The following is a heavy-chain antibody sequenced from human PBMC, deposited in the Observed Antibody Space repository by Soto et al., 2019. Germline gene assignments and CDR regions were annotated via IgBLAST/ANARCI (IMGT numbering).Heavy chain of an antibody. V-gene: IGHV1-18*04. J-gene: IGHJ5*02. CDR3: ARWRGARVAASEQLRWFDP. CDR1: GYTFTSYG. D-gene: IGHD2-15*01. Sequence: PRSSVKVSGKASGYTFTSYGISWVRQAPGQGLEWMGWISAYNGNTNYAQKLQGRVTMTTDTSTSTAYMELRSLRSDDTAVYYCARWRGARVAASEQLRWFDPWGQGTLVTVSS. CDR2: ISAYNGNT.